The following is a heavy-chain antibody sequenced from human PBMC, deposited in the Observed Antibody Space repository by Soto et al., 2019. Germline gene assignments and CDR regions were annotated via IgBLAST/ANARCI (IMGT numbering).Heavy chain of an antibody. CDR1: GGSISNSNW. J-gene: IGHJ6*03. V-gene: IGHV4-4*02. Sequence: SETLSLTCAVFGGSISNSNWWSFVRKPPGKGLEWIGGIYHSGSTNYNPSLKSRVTISVDKSNNQFSLKLSSVTAADTAVYYCSIEQKTGSPFPYRARDAWGKGPTIS. D-gene: IGHD4-4*01. CDR2: IYHSGST. CDR3: SIEQKTGSPFPYRARDA.